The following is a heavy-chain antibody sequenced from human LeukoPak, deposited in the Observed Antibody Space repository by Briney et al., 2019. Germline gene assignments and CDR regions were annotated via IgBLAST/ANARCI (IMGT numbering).Heavy chain of an antibody. CDR2: IYYSGST. D-gene: IGHD4-17*01. Sequence: SETLSLTCIVSRGSISSYYWSWIRQPPGKGLEWIGYIYYSGSTNYNPSLKSRVSISVDTSKNQFSLKLSSVTAADTAVYYCARTGSTVTMLYPFDHWGQGTLVTVSS. CDR1: RGSISSYY. CDR3: ARTGSTVTMLYPFDH. J-gene: IGHJ4*02. V-gene: IGHV4-59*01.